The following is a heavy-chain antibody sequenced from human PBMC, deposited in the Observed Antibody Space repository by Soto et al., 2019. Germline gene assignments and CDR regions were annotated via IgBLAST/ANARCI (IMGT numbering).Heavy chain of an antibody. J-gene: IGHJ6*03. D-gene: IGHD3-10*01. Sequence: GGSLRLSCAASGFTFSSYAMSWVRQAPGNGLEWVSAISGSGGSTYYADSVKGRFTISRDNSKNTLYLQMNSLRAEDTAVYYCAKPGKGSRRITMVRENDYYYYMDDWVKGTTVTVSS. V-gene: IGHV3-23*01. CDR3: AKPGKGSRRITMVRENDYYYYMDD. CDR1: GFTFSSYA. CDR2: ISGSGGST.